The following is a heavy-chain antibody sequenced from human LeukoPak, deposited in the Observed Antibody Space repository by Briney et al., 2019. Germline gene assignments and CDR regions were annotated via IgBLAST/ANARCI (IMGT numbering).Heavy chain of an antibody. J-gene: IGHJ4*02. CDR3: AKFDSLFVVVPALAATNYYFDY. Sequence: GGSLRLSCAASGFTFSSYAMHWVRQAPGKGLEWVAVISYDGSNKYYADSVKGRFTISRDNSKNTLYLQMNSLRAEDTAVYYCAKFDSLFVVVPALAATNYYFDYWGQGTLVTVSS. CDR2: ISYDGSNK. D-gene: IGHD2-2*01. V-gene: IGHV3-30-3*02. CDR1: GFTFSSYA.